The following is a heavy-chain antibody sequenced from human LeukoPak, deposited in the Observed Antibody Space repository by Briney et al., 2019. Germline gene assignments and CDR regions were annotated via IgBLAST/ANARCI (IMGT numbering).Heavy chain of an antibody. CDR3: ARVGEWAMGHIMIFDY. J-gene: IGHJ4*02. V-gene: IGHV4-61*02. Sequence: SETLSLTCTVSGGSISSGSYYWSWIRQPAGKGLEWIGRIYTSGSTNYNPSLKSRVTISVDTSKNQFSLKLSSVTAADTAVYYCARVGEWAMGHIMIFDYWGQGTLVTVSS. D-gene: IGHD3-16*01. CDR2: IYTSGST. CDR1: GGSISSGSYY.